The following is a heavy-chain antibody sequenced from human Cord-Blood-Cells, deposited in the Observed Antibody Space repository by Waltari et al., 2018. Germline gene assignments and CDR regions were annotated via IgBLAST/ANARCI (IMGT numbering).Heavy chain of an antibody. V-gene: IGHV1-46*01. D-gene: IGHD3-10*01. CDR2: INPRGGST. Sequence: QVQLVQFGAEVKKPGASVKVSCKASGYTFTSYYMHWVRQAPGQGLEWMGIINPRGGSTSYAQKFQGRVTMTRDTSTSTVYMELSSLRSEDTAVYYCAKEYYGSGGGPYYFDYWGQGTLVTVSS. CDR3: AKEYYGSGGGPYYFDY. CDR1: GYTFTSYY. J-gene: IGHJ4*02.